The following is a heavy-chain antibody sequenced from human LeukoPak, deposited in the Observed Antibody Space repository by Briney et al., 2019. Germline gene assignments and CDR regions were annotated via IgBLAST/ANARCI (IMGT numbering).Heavy chain of an antibody. CDR3: ARGRDGQYSGYDCLDV. CDR2: IWYDGSNK. Sequence: GGSLRLSCAASGFTFSSYGMHWARQAPGKGLEWVAVIWYDGSNKYYADSVKGRFTISRDNSKNTLYLQMNSLRVEDTAVYYCARGRDGQYSGYDCLDVWGQGTTVTVSS. D-gene: IGHD5-12*01. V-gene: IGHV3-33*01. CDR1: GFTFSSYG. J-gene: IGHJ6*02.